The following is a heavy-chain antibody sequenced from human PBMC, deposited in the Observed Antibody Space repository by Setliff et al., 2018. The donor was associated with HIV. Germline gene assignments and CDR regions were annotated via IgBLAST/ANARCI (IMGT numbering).Heavy chain of an antibody. Sequence: ASVKVSCKASGYSFINYGISWVRQAPGQGLEWMGWISAYNGNTDYAPRLLGRVTMATDTSTSTAYLELRSLTSDDTAVYYCARARLQGIVTAVGPRDNCLDPWGQGTRVTVSS. D-gene: IGHD1-26*01. V-gene: IGHV1-18*01. J-gene: IGHJ5*02. CDR1: GYSFINYG. CDR2: ISAYNGNT. CDR3: ARARLQGIVTAVGPRDNCLDP.